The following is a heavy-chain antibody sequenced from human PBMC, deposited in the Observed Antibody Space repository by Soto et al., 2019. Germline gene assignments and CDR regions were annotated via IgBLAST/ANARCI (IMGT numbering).Heavy chain of an antibody. Sequence: PGGSLRLSCAASGFTFSNNGMHWVRQAPGKGLEWVAVIWYDGSNKNCADSVKGRFTISRDNSKNRLYLQMNSLRAEDTAAYYCARDTDNGLDYWGQGTQVTVSS. CDR1: GFTFSNNG. J-gene: IGHJ4*02. D-gene: IGHD1-1*01. V-gene: IGHV3-33*01. CDR3: ARDTDNGLDY. CDR2: IWYDGSNK.